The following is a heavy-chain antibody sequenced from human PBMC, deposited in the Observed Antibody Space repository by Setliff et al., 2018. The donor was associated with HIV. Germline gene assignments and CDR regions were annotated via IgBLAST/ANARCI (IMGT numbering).Heavy chain of an antibody. CDR2: INQSGST. J-gene: IGHJ4*02. CDR1: GGSLSGYY. V-gene: IGHV4-34*01. D-gene: IGHD4-17*01. CDR3: AREIYGGNSRPFDY. Sequence: PSETLSLTCAVYGGSLSGYYWSWIRQSPGKGLEWIGEINQSGSTNFNPSLKNRATISVDTSKNQLSLKLSSVTAADTAVYYCAREIYGGNSRPFDYWGQGTLVTVSS.